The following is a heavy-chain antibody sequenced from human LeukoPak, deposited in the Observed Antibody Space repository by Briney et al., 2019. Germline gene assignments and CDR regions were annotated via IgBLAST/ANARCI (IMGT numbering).Heavy chain of an antibody. CDR2: ISGGGDYT. Sequence: GGSLRLSCAASGFIFSSYAMSWVRQAPGKGLEWVSTISGGGDYTFYADSVKGRFTVSGDNSKNTLFVQMNSLRADDTAVYYCVKVGSNYGDPKDYWGQGTLVSVTS. J-gene: IGHJ4*02. CDR3: VKVGSNYGDPKDY. V-gene: IGHV3-23*01. CDR1: GFIFSSYA. D-gene: IGHD4-17*01.